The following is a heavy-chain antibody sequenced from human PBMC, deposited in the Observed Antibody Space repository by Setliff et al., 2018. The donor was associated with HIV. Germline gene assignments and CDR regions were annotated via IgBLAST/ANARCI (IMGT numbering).Heavy chain of an antibody. CDR3: ARDRAFHIGGAHYYGMDV. V-gene: IGHV3-11*04. CDR1: GFTFSDFH. J-gene: IGHJ6*02. Sequence: LRLSCAASGFTFSDFHMNWIRQAPGKGLEWVSYISSSGSPIYYANSVKGRFTISRDNAKNTLYLQMNSLRAEDTAVYYCARDRAFHIGGAHYYGMDVWGQGTTVTVSS. CDR2: ISSSGSPI.